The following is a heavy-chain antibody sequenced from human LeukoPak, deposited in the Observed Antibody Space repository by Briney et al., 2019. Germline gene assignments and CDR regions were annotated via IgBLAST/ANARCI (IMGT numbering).Heavy chain of an antibody. CDR1: GLTLYNYG. CDR3: TRGGSTVTLFDC. CDR2: ISSDGGST. Sequence: GGSLRLSCAASGLTLYNYGMYWVRQAPGKGPEYVSAISSDGGSTYYADSVKGRFTISRDNSKNTLYLQMGSLRPEDTALYYSTRGGSTVTLFDCWGQGTLVTVSS. D-gene: IGHD4-17*01. J-gene: IGHJ4*02. V-gene: IGHV3-64*02.